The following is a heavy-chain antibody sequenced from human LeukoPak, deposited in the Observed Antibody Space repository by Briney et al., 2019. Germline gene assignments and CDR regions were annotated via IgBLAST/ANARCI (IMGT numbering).Heavy chain of an antibody. CDR1: GASISDYY. Sequence: SETLSLTCNVSGASISDYYWSWIRQSAGKGLEWIGRIYATETDFNPSLKSRLAMSIDTSKNQFSLKLRSVTAADTGVYYCARHQGWLQWEYWGQGTLVTVSS. D-gene: IGHD5-24*01. J-gene: IGHJ4*02. CDR3: ARHQGWLQWEY. V-gene: IGHV4-4*07. CDR2: IYATET.